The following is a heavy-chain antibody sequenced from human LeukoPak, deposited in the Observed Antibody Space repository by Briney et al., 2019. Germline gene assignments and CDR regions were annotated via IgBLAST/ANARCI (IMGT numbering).Heavy chain of an antibody. CDR1: GYSFSSYW. Sequence: GESLKISCKGSGYSFSSYWIGWVRQMPGKGLEWMGIIYPGDSDTRYSPSFQGQVTISADKSISTAYLQWSSLEASDTAMYYCARQDDSSGYCFDYWGQGTLVTVSS. J-gene: IGHJ4*02. V-gene: IGHV5-51*01. CDR3: ARQDDSSGYCFDY. CDR2: IYPGDSDT. D-gene: IGHD3-22*01.